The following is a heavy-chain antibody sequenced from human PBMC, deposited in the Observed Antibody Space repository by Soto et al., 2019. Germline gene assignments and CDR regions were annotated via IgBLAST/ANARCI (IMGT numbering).Heavy chain of an antibody. D-gene: IGHD3-10*01. CDR2: IHYSGST. Sequence: QLRLQESGPGLVKPSETLSLTCSVSGGSISSSALSWGWIRQPPGKGLQWIGSIHYSGSTYYDPSLKSRVTISVDTSTNQLSLKLSSVTAADTAVYYCASYYYNSGINYNGIDYWGQGTLVTVSS. J-gene: IGHJ4*02. CDR1: GGSISSSALS. CDR3: ASYYYNSGINYNGIDY. V-gene: IGHV4-39*01.